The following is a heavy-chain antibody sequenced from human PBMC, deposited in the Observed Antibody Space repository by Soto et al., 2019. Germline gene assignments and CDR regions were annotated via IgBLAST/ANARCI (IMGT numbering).Heavy chain of an antibody. V-gene: IGHV4-59*01. J-gene: IGHJ3*02. CDR2: IYYSGST. D-gene: IGHD1-26*01. CDR1: XXXXXXXX. Sequence: QVQLQESGPGLVKPSETLSLTCTVSXXXXXXXXXXXXRXPPXKGXEWIGYIYYSGSTNYNPSLKSRVTISVDTSKNQFSLKLSSVTAADTAVYYXXXGSXNXXXXXXXXXXXXXXXXAFDXWGQGTMVTVSS. CDR3: XXGSXNXXXXXXXXXXXXXXXXAFDX.